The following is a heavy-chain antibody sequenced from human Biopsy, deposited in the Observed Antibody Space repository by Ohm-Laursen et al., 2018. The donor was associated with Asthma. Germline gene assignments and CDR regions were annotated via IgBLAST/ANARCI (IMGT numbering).Heavy chain of an antibody. J-gene: IGHJ4*01. V-gene: IGHV3-9*01. CDR3: AKSADYYDSTDYLDF. D-gene: IGHD3-22*01. Sequence: SLRLSCAASGFTFRNFAMHWVRQAPGKGLEWVSSISWNSGNIDYADSVKGRFTISRDNAKNSLYLQMQSLRPEDTAFYYCAKSADYYDSTDYLDFWGRGTLVTVSS. CDR1: GFTFRNFA. CDR2: ISWNSGNI.